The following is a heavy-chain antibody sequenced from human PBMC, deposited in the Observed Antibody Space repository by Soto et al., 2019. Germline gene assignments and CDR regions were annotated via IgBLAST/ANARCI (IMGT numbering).Heavy chain of an antibody. CDR3: ARDHPYYDILVGYYYGMDV. V-gene: IGHV1-18*01. CDR2: ISAYNGNT. Sequence: GASVEVSCKASGYTFTSYGISWVRQAPGQGLEWMGWISAYNGNTNYAQKLQGRVTMTTDTSTSTAYMELRSLRSDDTAVYYCARDHPYYDILVGYYYGMDVWGQGTTVTVSS. D-gene: IGHD3-9*01. J-gene: IGHJ6*02. CDR1: GYTFTSYG.